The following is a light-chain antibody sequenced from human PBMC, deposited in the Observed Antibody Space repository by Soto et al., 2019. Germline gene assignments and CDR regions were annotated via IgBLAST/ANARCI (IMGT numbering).Light chain of an antibody. CDR1: QDIRNE. CDR2: AAS. J-gene: IGKJ1*01. Sequence: DIQMTQSPSSLSASVGDRVTITCRASQDIRNELAWYQQKPGKVPKLLIYAASTLESGVPSRFTGGGYGTEFTLTISSLQPEDVATYYCQRYKIAPWTFGQGTKVDIK. V-gene: IGKV1-27*01. CDR3: QRYKIAPWT.